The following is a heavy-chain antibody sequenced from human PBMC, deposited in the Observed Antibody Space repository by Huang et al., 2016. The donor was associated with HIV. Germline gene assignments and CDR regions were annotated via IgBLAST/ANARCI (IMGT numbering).Heavy chain of an antibody. CDR2: IYTRGST. Sequence: QVQLQESGPGLVKPSQTLSLTCTVSGGSISSGSYYWSWIRQPAGKGLEWIGHIYTRGSTNYNPSLKSRVTISVDPSKHQFSLKLSSVTAADTAVYYCARAIFGVVIIPVVFDYWGQGTLVTVSS. V-gene: IGHV4-61*09. CDR3: ARAIFGVVIIPVVFDY. J-gene: IGHJ4*02. D-gene: IGHD3-3*01. CDR1: GGSISSGSYY.